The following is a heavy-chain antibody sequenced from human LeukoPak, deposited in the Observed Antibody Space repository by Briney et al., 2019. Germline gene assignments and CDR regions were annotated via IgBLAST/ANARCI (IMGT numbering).Heavy chain of an antibody. J-gene: IGHJ4*02. V-gene: IGHV3-23*01. CDR1: GFTFSNYV. CDR3: AKVRAPSGWFNSDY. Sequence: PGGSLRLSCAASGFTFSNYVMSWVRQAPRKGLEWVSGISGSGDSTYYADSVKGRFTISRDNSKNSLYLQMNSLRVEDTAAYYCAKVRAPSGWFNSDYWGQGTLVTVSS. CDR2: ISGSGDST. D-gene: IGHD6-19*01.